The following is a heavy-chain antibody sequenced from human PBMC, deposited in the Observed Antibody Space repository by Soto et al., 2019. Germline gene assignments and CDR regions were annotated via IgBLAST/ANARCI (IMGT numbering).Heavy chain of an antibody. CDR3: ASGGMYSSSWYGDYYYGMDV. CDR2: ISSSSSYI. J-gene: IGHJ6*02. Sequence: EVQLVESGGGLVKPGGSLRLSCAASGFTFSSYSMNWVRQAPGKGLEWVSSISSSSSYIYYADSVKGRFTISRDNAKNSLYLQMNSLRAEDTAVYYCASGGMYSSSWYGDYYYGMDVWGQGTTVTVSS. V-gene: IGHV3-21*01. CDR1: GFTFSSYS. D-gene: IGHD6-13*01.